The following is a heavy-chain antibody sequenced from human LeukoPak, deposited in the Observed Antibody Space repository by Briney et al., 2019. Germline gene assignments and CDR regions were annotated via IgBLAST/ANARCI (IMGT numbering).Heavy chain of an antibody. CDR3: ASMVRGVIMADY. CDR2: IYYSGST. J-gene: IGHJ4*02. D-gene: IGHD3-10*01. V-gene: IGHV4-39*07. CDR1: GGSISSSSYY. Sequence: SETLSLTCTVSGGSISSSSYYWGWIRQPPGKGLEWIGSIYYSGSTYYNPSLKSRVTISVDTSKNQFSLKLSSVTAADTGVYYCASMVRGVIMADYWGQGTLVTVSS.